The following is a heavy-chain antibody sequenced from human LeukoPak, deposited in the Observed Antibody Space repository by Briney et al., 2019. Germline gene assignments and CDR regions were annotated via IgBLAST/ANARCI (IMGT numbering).Heavy chain of an antibody. CDR2: ISYDGSNK. D-gene: IGHD6-19*01. CDR1: GFTFSSYG. J-gene: IGHJ3*02. V-gene: IGHV3-30*18. Sequence: PGGSLRLSCAASGFTFSSYGMHWVRQAPGKGLERVAVISYDGSNKYYADSVKGRFTISRDNSKNTLYLQMNSLRAEDTAVYYCAKAAGILYDAFDIWGQGTMVTVSS. CDR3: AKAAGILYDAFDI.